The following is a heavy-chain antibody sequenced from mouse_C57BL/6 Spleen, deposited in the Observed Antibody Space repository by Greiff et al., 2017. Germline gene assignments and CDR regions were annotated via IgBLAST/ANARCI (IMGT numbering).Heavy chain of an antibody. CDR2: INPSTGGT. CDR1: GYSFTGYY. Sequence: FQLQQSGPELVKPGASVKISCKASGYSFTGYYMNWVKQSPEKCLEWIGEINPSTGGTTYNQKFKAMATFTVDKSSSTAYMQLKSLTSEDSAVYYCARSLLITTVVGGDPWFAYWGQGTLVTVSA. V-gene: IGHV1-42*01. J-gene: IGHJ3*01. D-gene: IGHD1-1*01. CDR3: ARSLLITTVVGGDPWFAY.